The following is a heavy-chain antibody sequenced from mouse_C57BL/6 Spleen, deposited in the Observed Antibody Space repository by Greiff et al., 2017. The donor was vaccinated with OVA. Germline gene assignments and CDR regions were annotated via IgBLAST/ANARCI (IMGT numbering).Heavy chain of an antibody. CDR3: ARDLITTVVATDWYFDV. CDR1: GFTFSSYA. Sequence: EVKLVESGGGLVKPGGSLKLSCAASGFTFSSYAMSWVRQTPEKRLEWVATISDGGSYTYYPDNVKGRFTISRDNAKNNLYLQMSHPKSEDTAMYYCARDLITTVVATDWYFDVWGTGTTVTVSS. CDR2: ISDGGSYT. D-gene: IGHD1-1*01. V-gene: IGHV5-4*01. J-gene: IGHJ1*03.